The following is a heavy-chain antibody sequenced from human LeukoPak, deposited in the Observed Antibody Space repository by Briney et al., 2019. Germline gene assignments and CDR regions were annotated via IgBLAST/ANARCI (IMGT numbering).Heavy chain of an antibody. CDR3: AAPDSSGYYYLY. Sequence: SETLSLTCDVYGASFSDYYWSWVRQPPGKGLEWIGEINHSGTTNYNPSLAARVTISIDTSKNHFSLNLTSVTAADTAVYYCAAPDSSGYYYLYWGQGTLVTVSS. V-gene: IGHV4-34*01. CDR1: GASFSDYY. D-gene: IGHD3-22*01. J-gene: IGHJ4*02. CDR2: INHSGTT.